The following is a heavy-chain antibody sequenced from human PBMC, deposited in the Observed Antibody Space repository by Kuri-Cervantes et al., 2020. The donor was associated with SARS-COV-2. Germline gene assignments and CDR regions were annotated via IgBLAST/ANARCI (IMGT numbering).Heavy chain of an antibody. Sequence: SVKLPCKASGGTFSSYAISWVRQAPGQGLEWMGGIIPIFGTANYAQKLQCRVTMTEDTSTDTAYMELSSLRSEDTAVYYCATGVAHQPEYWGQGTLVTVSS. J-gene: IGHJ4*02. CDR1: GGTFSSYA. CDR3: ATGVAHQPEY. V-gene: IGHV1-69*06. CDR2: IIPIFGTA.